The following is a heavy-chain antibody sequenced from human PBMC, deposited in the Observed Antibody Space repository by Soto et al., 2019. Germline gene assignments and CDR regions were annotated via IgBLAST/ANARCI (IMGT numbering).Heavy chain of an antibody. J-gene: IGHJ4*02. CDR1: GGSISSGGYY. CDR3: AKSSGPTNTIDY. Sequence: SETLSLTCTVSGGSISSGGYYWSWIRQHPGKGLEWIGYIYYSGSTYYNPSLKSRVTISVDTSKNQFSLKLSSVTAADTAVYYCAKSSGPTNTIDYWGQGTLVTVSS. V-gene: IGHV4-31*03. CDR2: IYYSGST. D-gene: IGHD3-22*01.